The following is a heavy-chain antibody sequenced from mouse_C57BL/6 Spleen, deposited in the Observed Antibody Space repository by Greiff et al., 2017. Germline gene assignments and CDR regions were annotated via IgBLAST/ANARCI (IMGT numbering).Heavy chain of an antibody. J-gene: IGHJ3*01. CDR3: AREGVGGLRQKFAY. Sequence: QVQLQQPGAELVMPGASVKLSCKASGYTFTSYWMHWVKQRPGQGLEWIGEIDPSDSYTNYNQKFKGKSTLTVDKSSSTAYMQLSSLTSEDSAVYYCAREGVGGLRQKFAYWGQGTLVTVSA. D-gene: IGHD2-4*01. CDR1: GYTFTSYW. CDR2: IDPSDSYT. V-gene: IGHV1-69*01.